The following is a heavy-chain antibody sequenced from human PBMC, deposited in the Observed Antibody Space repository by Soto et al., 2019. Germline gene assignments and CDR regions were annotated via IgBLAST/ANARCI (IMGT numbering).Heavy chain of an antibody. CDR3: AREGLHGMDV. J-gene: IGHJ6*02. CDR1: GGSISSYY. CDR2: IYYSGST. Sequence: SETLSLTCTVSGGSISSYYWSWIRQPPGKGLEWIGYIYYSGSTNYNPSLKSRVTISVDTSKNQFSLKLSSVTAADTAVYYCAREGLHGMDVWGQGTTVTVSS. D-gene: IGHD5-12*01. V-gene: IGHV4-59*01.